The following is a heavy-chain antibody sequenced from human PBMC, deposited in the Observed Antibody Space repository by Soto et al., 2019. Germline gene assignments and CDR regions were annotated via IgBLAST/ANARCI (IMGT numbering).Heavy chain of an antibody. V-gene: IGHV3-30*18. Sequence: GGSLRLSCAASGFTFSSYGMHWVRQAPGKGLEWVAVISYDGSNKYYADSVKGRFTIPRDNSKNTLYLQMNSLRAEDTAVYYCAKDSLDIVVVPAAMRGNYYYYYMDAWGKGTTVTVSS. D-gene: IGHD2-2*03. J-gene: IGHJ6*03. CDR3: AKDSLDIVVVPAAMRGNYYYYYMDA. CDR1: GFTFSSYG. CDR2: ISYDGSNK.